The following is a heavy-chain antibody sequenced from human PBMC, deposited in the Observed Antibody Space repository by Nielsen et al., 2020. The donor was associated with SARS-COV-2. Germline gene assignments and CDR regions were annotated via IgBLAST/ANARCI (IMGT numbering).Heavy chain of an antibody. CDR2: ISGRGDII. J-gene: IGHJ4*02. V-gene: IGHV3-11*01. Sequence: GESLKISCVASGFTFSDYYMTWIRQAPGKGLEWVSYISGRGDIIFYTDSVEGRFTISRDNAKNSLYLQMNSLRAEDTAVYYCARTDPGVPIWGQGTLVTVSS. CDR3: ARTDPGVPI. CDR1: GFTFSDYY. D-gene: IGHD7-27*01.